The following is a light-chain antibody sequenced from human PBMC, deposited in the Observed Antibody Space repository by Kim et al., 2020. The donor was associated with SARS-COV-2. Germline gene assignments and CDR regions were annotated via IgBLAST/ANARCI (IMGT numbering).Light chain of an antibody. CDR1: SSDVGSYNL. Sequence: GQSLTIFCTGTSSDVGSYNLVSWYQQHPGKAPKLMIYEVSKRPSGVSNRFSGSKSGNTASLTISGLQAEDEADYYCCSYAGSSTYVFGIGTKVTVL. CDR3: CSYAGSSTYV. J-gene: IGLJ1*01. CDR2: EVS. V-gene: IGLV2-23*02.